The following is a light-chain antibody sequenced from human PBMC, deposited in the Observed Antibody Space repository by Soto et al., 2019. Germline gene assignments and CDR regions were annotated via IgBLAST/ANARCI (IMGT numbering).Light chain of an antibody. Sequence: IQMTQSPSTLSASVGDRVTITCRASHNIERWMAWYQQKPGKXPXXLIFDASTLHSGVPSRFSGSGSGTDFTLTISSLQPDDFATYYCQQFAISTTFGQGTKVDIK. CDR2: DAS. J-gene: IGKJ1*01. CDR1: HNIERW. CDR3: QQFAISTT. V-gene: IGKV1-5*01.